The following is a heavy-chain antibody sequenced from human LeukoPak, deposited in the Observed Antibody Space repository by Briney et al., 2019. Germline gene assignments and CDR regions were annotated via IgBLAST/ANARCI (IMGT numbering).Heavy chain of an antibody. J-gene: IGHJ5*02. CDR1: GYTFTGYY. CDR3: ARAPHPEVNWFDP. Sequence: ASVKVSCKASGYTFTGYYMHWVRQAPGQGLEWMGWINPNSGGTNYAQKFQGRVTMTRDTSISTAYTELSRLRSDDTAVYYCARAPHPEVNWFDPWGQGTLVTVSS. V-gene: IGHV1-2*02. CDR2: INPNSGGT.